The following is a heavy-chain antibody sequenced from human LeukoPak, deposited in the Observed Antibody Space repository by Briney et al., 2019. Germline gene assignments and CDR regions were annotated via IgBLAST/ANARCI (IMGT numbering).Heavy chain of an antibody. Sequence: GASVKVSCKASGYTFTGYYMHWMRQAPGQGLEWMGWINPNSGGTNYAQKFQGRFTMTRDTSISTAYMELSRLRSDDTAVYYCASLYYDILTGYLGIVDWGQGTLVTVSS. V-gene: IGHV1-2*02. CDR2: INPNSGGT. CDR1: GYTFTGYY. CDR3: ASLYYDILTGYLGIVD. D-gene: IGHD3-9*01. J-gene: IGHJ4*02.